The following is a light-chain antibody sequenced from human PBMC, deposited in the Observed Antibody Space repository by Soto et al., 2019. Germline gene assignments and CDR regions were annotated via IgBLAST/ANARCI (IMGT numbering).Light chain of an antibody. CDR3: TSYEGGGKYV. J-gene: IGLJ1*01. V-gene: IGLV2-14*01. CDR2: EVS. CDR1: SSDVGAYNL. Sequence: QSVLTQPASVSGSPGQSVTISCTGTSSDVGAYNLVSWYQQYPGKVPKLIIYEVSNRPSGVSNRFSGSKSGNTASLTISELQAEDEADYYCCTSYEGGGKYVFGTGTKLTVL.